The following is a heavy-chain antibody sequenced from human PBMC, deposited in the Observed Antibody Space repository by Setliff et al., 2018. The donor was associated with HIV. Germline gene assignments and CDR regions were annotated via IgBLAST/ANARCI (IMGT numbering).Heavy chain of an antibody. J-gene: IGHJ6*03. Sequence: GASVKVSCKTSRRTFSEDAINWVRQAPGEGLEWVGGIIHILGTADYAEKFQGRVTITADEPRSTVYLEVSNLRPEDTAVYYCAKAVRGYGSTYYNYYYMDVWGKGTTVTVSS. V-gene: IGHV1-69*13. CDR2: IIHILGTA. D-gene: IGHD3-10*01. CDR1: RRTFSEDA. CDR3: AKAVRGYGSTYYNYYYMDV.